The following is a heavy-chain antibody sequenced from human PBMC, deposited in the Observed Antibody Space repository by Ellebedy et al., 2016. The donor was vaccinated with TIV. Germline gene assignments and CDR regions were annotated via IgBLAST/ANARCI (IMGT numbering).Heavy chain of an antibody. CDR3: AREGTGGDY. Sequence: GESLKISCAASGFTFSDYYMSWIRQAPGKGLEWVSSISSSSSYIYYADSVKGRFTISRDNAKNSLYLQMNSLRAEDTAVYYCAREGTGGDYWGQGTLVTVSS. V-gene: IGHV3-11*06. CDR1: GFTFSDYY. CDR2: ISSSSSYI. J-gene: IGHJ4*02. D-gene: IGHD3/OR15-3a*01.